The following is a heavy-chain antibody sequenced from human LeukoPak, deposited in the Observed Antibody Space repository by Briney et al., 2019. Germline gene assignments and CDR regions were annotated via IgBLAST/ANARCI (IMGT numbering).Heavy chain of an antibody. J-gene: IGHJ4*02. V-gene: IGHV3-48*03. Sequence: PGGSLRLSCAASGFTFSSYEMNWVRQAPGKGLEWVSYISSSGSNIHYADSVKGRFTISRDNAKNSLFLQMNSLRAEDTAVYYCARLYSSSSGRALDYWGQGTLVTVSS. CDR1: GFTFSSYE. CDR2: ISSSGSNI. CDR3: ARLYSSSSGRALDY. D-gene: IGHD6-6*01.